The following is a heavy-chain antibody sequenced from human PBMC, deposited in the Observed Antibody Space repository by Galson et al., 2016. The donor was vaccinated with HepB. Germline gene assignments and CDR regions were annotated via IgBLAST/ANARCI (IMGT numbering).Heavy chain of an antibody. CDR1: GGSISSSSYY. J-gene: IGHJ4*02. Sequence: SETLSLTCTVSGGSISSSSYYWDWIRQPPGKGLEWIGSVYYRGSSYHNPSLKSRVTISVDTSKNQFSLKLNSVTAADTAVYYCARRRTSGYFDYWGPGTLVTVSS. CDR2: VYYRGSS. V-gene: IGHV4-39*01. CDR3: ARRRTSGYFDY. D-gene: IGHD2-2*01.